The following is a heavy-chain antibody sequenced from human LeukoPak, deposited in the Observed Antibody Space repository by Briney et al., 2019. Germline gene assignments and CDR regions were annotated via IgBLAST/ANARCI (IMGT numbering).Heavy chain of an antibody. CDR2: IGTAGDT. J-gene: IGHJ4*02. V-gene: IGHV3-13*01. CDR3: ASASPNCSGGSCYSLNY. D-gene: IGHD2-15*01. Sequence: GGSLRLSCAASGFTFSSYDMHWVRQATGKGLEWVSAIGTAGDTYYPGSVKGRFTISRENAKNSLYLQMNSLRAGDTAVYYCASASPNCSGGSCYSLNYWGQGTLVTVSS. CDR1: GFTFSSYD.